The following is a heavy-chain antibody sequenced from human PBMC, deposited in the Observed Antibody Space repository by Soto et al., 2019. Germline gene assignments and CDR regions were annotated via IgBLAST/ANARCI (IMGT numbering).Heavy chain of an antibody. D-gene: IGHD1-1*01. Sequence: QVQLVQSGAEVKKPGSSVKVSCKASGGTFSSYAISWVRQAPGQGLEWMGGIIPIFGTANYAQKFQGRVTITADESTSTAYMELSSLRSEDTAVYYCARDSNGYPPPYYYYGMDVWGQGTTVTVSS. CDR3: ARDSNGYPPPYYYYGMDV. V-gene: IGHV1-69*01. CDR1: GGTFSSYA. CDR2: IIPIFGTA. J-gene: IGHJ6*02.